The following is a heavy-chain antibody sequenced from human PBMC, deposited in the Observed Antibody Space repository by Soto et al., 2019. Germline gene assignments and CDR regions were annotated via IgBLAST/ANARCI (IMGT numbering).Heavy chain of an antibody. J-gene: IGHJ5*02. CDR3: ARWGVDTAMVTDWFDP. CDR1: GGSINSYY. D-gene: IGHD5-18*01. CDR2: IYYSGST. V-gene: IGHV4-59*08. Sequence: QVQLQESGPGLVKPSETLSLTCTVSGGSINSYYWSWIRQPPGKGLEWIGYIYYSGSTNYNPSLKSRVTMSVDTSKNQFSLKLSSVTAADTAVYYCARWGVDTAMVTDWFDPWGQGTLVTVSS.